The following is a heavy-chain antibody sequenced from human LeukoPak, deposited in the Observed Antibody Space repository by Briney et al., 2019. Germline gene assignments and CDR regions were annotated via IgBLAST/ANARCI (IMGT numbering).Heavy chain of an antibody. J-gene: IGHJ5*02. Sequence: ASVKVSCKASGYTFTGYYMHWVRQAPGQGLEWMGWINPNSGGTNYAQKFQGRVTMTRDTSISTAYMELSRLRSDDTAVYYCAREGLDIVVVPAFFDPWGQGTLVTVSS. D-gene: IGHD2-2*01. CDR1: GYTFTGYY. CDR3: AREGLDIVVVPAFFDP. CDR2: INPNSGGT. V-gene: IGHV1-2*02.